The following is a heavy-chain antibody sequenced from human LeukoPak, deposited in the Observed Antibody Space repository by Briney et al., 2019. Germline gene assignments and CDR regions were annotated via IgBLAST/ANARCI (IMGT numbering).Heavy chain of an antibody. CDR1: GFTVSSNY. CDR3: ARGDFWSGYYRAY. Sequence: GGSLRLSCAASGFTVSSNYMSWVRQAPGKGLEWVSVIYSGGSTYYADSVKGRFTISRDNSKNTLYLQMNSLRAEDTAVYYCARGDFWSGYYRAYWGQGTLVTVSS. D-gene: IGHD3-3*01. CDR2: IYSGGST. V-gene: IGHV3-66*02. J-gene: IGHJ4*02.